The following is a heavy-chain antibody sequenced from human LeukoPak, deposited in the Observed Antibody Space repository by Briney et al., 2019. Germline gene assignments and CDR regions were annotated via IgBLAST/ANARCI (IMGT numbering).Heavy chain of an antibody. CDR1: GGSISSYY. V-gene: IGHV4-59*01. J-gene: IGHJ3*02. Sequence: SETLSLTCTVSGGSISSYYWSWIRQPPGKGLEWIAYIYYSGSSNYNPSLKSRVTISLDTSKNQISLRLNSVTAADTAVYYCAKMLCSRTSCYGFDIRGQGTMVTVSS. CDR3: AKMLCSRTSCYGFDI. D-gene: IGHD2-2*01. CDR2: IYYSGSS.